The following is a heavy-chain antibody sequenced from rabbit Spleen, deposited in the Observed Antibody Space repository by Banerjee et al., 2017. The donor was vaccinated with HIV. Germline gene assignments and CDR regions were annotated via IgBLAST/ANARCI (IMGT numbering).Heavy chain of an antibody. Sequence: QEQLVESGGGLVQPEGSLTLTCKASGFSFSDRDVMCWVRQAPGKGLEWIACSYAGSSGSTYSAIWAKGRFTISKTSSTTVTLQMTSLTAADTATYFCARSSRGRYIDLYLWGQGTLVTVS. D-gene: IGHD1-1*01. CDR3: ARSSRGRYIDLYL. CDR2: SYAGSSGST. J-gene: IGHJ6*01. V-gene: IGHV1S45*01. CDR1: GFSFSDRDV.